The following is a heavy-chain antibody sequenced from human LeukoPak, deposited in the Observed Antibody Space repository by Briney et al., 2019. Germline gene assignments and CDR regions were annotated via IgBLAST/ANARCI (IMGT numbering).Heavy chain of an antibody. Sequence: SETLSLTCAVYGGSFSGYYWSWIRQPPGKGLEWIGEINHSGSTNYNPSLKSRVTISVDTSKNQFSLKLSSVTAADTAVYYCARGGDSSSSRPFDYWGQGTLVTVSS. CDR2: INHSGST. V-gene: IGHV4-34*01. J-gene: IGHJ4*02. D-gene: IGHD6-6*01. CDR3: ARGGDSSSSRPFDY. CDR1: GGSFSGYY.